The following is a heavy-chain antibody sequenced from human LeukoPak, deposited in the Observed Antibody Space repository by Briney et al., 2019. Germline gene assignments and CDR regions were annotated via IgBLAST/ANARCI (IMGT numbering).Heavy chain of an antibody. V-gene: IGHV4-59*01. CDR2: IYYSGST. CDR3: ARDSASFRANPDAFDI. D-gene: IGHD4/OR15-4a*01. Sequence: SETLSLTCTVSGGSISSYYWSWIRQPPGKGLEWIGYIYYSGSTNYNPSLKSRVTISVDTSKNQFSLKLSSVTAADTAVYYCARDSASFRANPDAFDIWGQGTMVTVSS. CDR1: GGSISSYY. J-gene: IGHJ3*02.